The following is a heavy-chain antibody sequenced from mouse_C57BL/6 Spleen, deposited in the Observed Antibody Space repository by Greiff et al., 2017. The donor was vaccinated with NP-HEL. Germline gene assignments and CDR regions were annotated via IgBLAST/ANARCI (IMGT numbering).Heavy chain of an antibody. CDR1: GYTFTDYN. Sequence: EVQLQQSGPELVKPGASVKIPCKASGYTFTDYNMDWVKQSHGKSLEWIGDINPNNGGTIYNQKFKGKATLTVDKSSSTAYMELRSLTSEDTAVYYCARRGYDGYYAAWFAYWGQGTLVTVSA. J-gene: IGHJ3*01. CDR2: INPNNGGT. CDR3: ARRGYDGYYAAWFAY. V-gene: IGHV1-18*01. D-gene: IGHD2-3*01.